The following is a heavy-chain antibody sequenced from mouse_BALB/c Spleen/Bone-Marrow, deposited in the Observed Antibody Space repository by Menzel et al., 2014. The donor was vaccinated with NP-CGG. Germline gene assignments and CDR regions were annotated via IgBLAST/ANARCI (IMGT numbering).Heavy chain of an antibody. J-gene: IGHJ4*01. CDR1: GYTFSSYG. Sequence: EVHLVESGPELVKPGASVKMSCKASGYTFSSYGMNWAKQKPGQGLEWIGYINPYNDGTKLNEKFEDKATLTSDKSSSTAYMELTSLTSEDSAVYYCARSGWLPRGCYALDYWGPGTSVTVSS. CDR3: ARSGWLPRGCYALDY. CDR2: INPYNDGT. V-gene: IGHV1-14*01. D-gene: IGHD2-2*01.